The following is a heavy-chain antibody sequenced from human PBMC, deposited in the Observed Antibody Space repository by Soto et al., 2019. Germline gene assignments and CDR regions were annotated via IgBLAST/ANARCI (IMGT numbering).Heavy chain of an antibody. CDR1: GYSFTSYW. CDR3: ARATVGDFYYYYGMDV. V-gene: IGHV5-51*01. D-gene: IGHD3-10*01. J-gene: IGHJ6*02. CDR2: IYPGDSDT. Sequence: PGESLKISCKGSGYSFTSYWIGWVRQMPGKGLECMGIIYPGDSDTRYSPSFQGQVTISADKSISTAYLQWSSLKASDTAMYYCARATVGDFYYYYGMDVWGQGTTVTVSS.